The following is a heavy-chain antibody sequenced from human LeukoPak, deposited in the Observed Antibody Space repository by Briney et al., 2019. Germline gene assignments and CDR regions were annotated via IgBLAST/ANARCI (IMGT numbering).Heavy chain of an antibody. V-gene: IGHV1-8*01. CDR1: GYMFSSYD. J-gene: IGHJ4*02. Sequence: ASVKVSCKASGYMFSSYDINWVRQALGQGPEWMGWMNPNSGNTGYAQKFRGRVTITRNTSMNTAYMELSSLTSEDTAVYYCARGLKFCSGGACYGGYAYWGQGTLVTVS. CDR3: ARGLKFCSGGACYGGYAY. CDR2: MNPNSGNT. D-gene: IGHD2-15*01.